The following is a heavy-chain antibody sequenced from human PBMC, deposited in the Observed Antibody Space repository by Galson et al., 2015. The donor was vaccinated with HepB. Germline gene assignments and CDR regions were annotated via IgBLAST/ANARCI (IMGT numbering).Heavy chain of an antibody. D-gene: IGHD1-26*01. Sequence: QSGAEVKKPGGSLKISCKSSGYTLTDYWIGWVRQMPGKGLEWMGLIYPGDSDARYSPSFQGQVTISADMSLNTAYLQWSGLKASDTAMYYCARVAVGPTSPGELDYWGQGTLVTVSS. CDR1: GYTLTDYW. V-gene: IGHV5-51*01. J-gene: IGHJ4*02. CDR2: IYPGDSDA. CDR3: ARVAVGPTSPGELDY.